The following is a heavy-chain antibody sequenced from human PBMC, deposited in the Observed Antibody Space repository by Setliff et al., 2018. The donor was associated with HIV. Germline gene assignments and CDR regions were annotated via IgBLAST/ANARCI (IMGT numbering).Heavy chain of an antibody. J-gene: IGHJ5*02. CDR3: ARHITGGLAAPVWFDP. D-gene: IGHD6-13*01. V-gene: IGHV4-59*08. CDR1: GGSISTYY. Sequence: ETLSLTCTVSGGSISTYYWSWIRQPPGKGLELIGYIYYTGTTNYNPSLKSRVTISLDTSQNHFSLKLTSVTAADTAVYYCARHITGGLAAPVWFDPWGQGTLVTVSS. CDR2: IYYTGTT.